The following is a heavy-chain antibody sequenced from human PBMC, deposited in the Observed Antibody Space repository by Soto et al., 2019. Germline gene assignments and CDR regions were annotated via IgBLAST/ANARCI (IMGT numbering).Heavy chain of an antibody. J-gene: IGHJ4*02. Sequence: ASVKVSCKASGYTFTSYGISWVRQAPGQGLEWMGWISAYNGNTNYAQKLQGRVTMTTDTSTSTAYMELRSLRSDDTAVYYCARHSPAYYYDSSGYRVFDYWGQGTLVTVSS. CDR3: ARHSPAYYYDSSGYRVFDY. CDR2: ISAYNGNT. V-gene: IGHV1-18*01. D-gene: IGHD3-22*01. CDR1: GYTFTSYG.